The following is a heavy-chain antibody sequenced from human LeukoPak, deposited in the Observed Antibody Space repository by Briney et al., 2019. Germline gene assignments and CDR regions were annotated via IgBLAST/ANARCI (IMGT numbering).Heavy chain of an antibody. CDR2: ISSSSNYI. V-gene: IGHV3-21*04. D-gene: IGHD3-22*01. J-gene: IGHJ3*02. Sequence: GGSLRLSCAASGFTFSTFSMNWVRQAPGKGLEWVSSISSSSNYIYYADSMKGRFTISRDNAKNSLYLQMNSLRADDTAVYYCAKLRVTMIVVVITLDAFDIWGQGTMVTVSS. CDR1: GFTFSTFS. CDR3: AKLRVTMIVVVITLDAFDI.